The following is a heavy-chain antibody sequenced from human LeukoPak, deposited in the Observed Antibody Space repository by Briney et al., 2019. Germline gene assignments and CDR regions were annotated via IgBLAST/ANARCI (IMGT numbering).Heavy chain of an antibody. D-gene: IGHD6-13*01. CDR3: VRHPAAGGTGFYGMDV. CDR2: IYYSGST. Sequence: KSSETLSLTCTVSGGSISSSTYYWGWIRQPPGRGLEWIGTIYYSGSTYYNPSLRSRVTVSVGTSKNQFSLKVSSVTAADTAVYYCVRHPAAGGTGFYGMDVWGQGTTVTVSS. CDR1: GGSISSSTYY. J-gene: IGHJ6*02. V-gene: IGHV4-39*01.